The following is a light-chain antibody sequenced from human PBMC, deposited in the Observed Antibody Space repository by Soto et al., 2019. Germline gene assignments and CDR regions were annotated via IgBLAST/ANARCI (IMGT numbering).Light chain of an antibody. Sequence: EIVMTQSPATLSVSPGERATLSCRASQSVSSNLALYQQKPGQAPRLLISGASTRAPGIPDRFSGSGSETEFTLIISSLQFEDFAVYYCQEYNNWWTFGQGTKVEIK. J-gene: IGKJ1*01. V-gene: IGKV3-15*01. CDR2: GAS. CDR1: QSVSSN. CDR3: QEYNNWWT.